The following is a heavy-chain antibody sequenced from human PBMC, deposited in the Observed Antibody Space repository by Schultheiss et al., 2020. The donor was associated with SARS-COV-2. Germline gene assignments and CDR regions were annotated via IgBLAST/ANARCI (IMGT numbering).Heavy chain of an antibody. Sequence: GSLRLSCTASGFTFSIYAMTWVRQAPGKGLEWIGYIYYSGSTNYNPSLKSRVTISVDTSQNQFSLKLRSVTAADTAVYYCARNLGYCSTCSWFDPWGQGTLVTVSS. J-gene: IGHJ5*02. D-gene: IGHD2-2*01. CDR3: ARNLGYCSTCSWFDP. V-gene: IGHV4-59*01. CDR2: IYYSGST. CDR1: GFTFSIYA.